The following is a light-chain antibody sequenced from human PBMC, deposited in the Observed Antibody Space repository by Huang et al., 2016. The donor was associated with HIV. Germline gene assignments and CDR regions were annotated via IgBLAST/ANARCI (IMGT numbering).Light chain of an antibody. CDR1: QSVSSIY. CDR3: QQYGNSPLT. CDR2: DAS. V-gene: IGKV3-20*01. Sequence: EIVLTQSPGTLSLSPGERATLSCRASQSVSSIYLAWYQQKPGQAPRLLIYDASSRATGIPDRFSGSGSGTDFTLTISRLEPEDFAVYYCQQYGNSPLTFGGGTKVEIK. J-gene: IGKJ4*01.